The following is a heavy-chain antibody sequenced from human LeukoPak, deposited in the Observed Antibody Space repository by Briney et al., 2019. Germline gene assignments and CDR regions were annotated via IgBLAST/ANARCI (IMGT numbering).Heavy chain of an antibody. CDR1: GGSISSYY. V-gene: IGHV4-59*01. CDR2: IYYSGIT. CDR3: ARHVTISGPYDASDI. J-gene: IGHJ3*02. D-gene: IGHD5-24*01. Sequence: PSETLSLTCTVSGGSISSYYWGWLRQPPGKGLEWIGFIYYSGITDYNPSLKSRVTTSIDTSKNQFSLKLTSVTAADTAVYYCARHVTISGPYDASDIWGQGTMVTVSP.